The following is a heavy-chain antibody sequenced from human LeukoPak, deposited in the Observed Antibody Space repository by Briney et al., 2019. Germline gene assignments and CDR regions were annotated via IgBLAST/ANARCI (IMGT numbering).Heavy chain of an antibody. V-gene: IGHV4-4*07. CDR1: SGSISGYY. J-gene: IGHJ6*03. CDR3: ARHYYYYMDV. CDR2: IYTTEST. Sequence: ETLSLTCTVSSGSISGYYWSWLRQAAGRGLEWIGRIYTTESTNYNPSLKSRVTMSVDPSKNQLSLMLSSVTAADTAVYYCARHYYYYMDVWGKGTTVTVSS.